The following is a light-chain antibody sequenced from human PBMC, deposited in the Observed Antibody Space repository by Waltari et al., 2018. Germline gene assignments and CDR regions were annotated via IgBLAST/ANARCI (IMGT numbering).Light chain of an antibody. J-gene: IGKJ1*01. CDR3: QQHNNWPPT. V-gene: IGKV3-15*01. CDR1: QSVSSN. CDR2: GAS. Sequence: EILMTQSPATLSVSPGERAALSCRASQSVSSNLAWDQQKPGQPPRLLIFGASTRATGIPARFIGSGSGTEFTLTSSSLQSEDFALYYCQQHNNWPPTFGQGTKAEIK.